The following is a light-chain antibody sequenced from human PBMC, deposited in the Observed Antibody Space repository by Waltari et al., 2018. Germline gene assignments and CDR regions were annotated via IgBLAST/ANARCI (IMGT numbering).Light chain of an antibody. CDR1: SSDISDYNY. V-gene: IGLV2-14*03. CDR3: CSYTTSSTPYV. CDR2: DVS. J-gene: IGLJ1*01. Sequence: QSALTQPASVSGSPGQSITISCTYTSSDISDYNYVPWYQQHPGRAPKLILYDVSNRPSGLSDRFYGSKSGNTASLTISELLAEDEADYYCCSYTTSSTPYVFGTGTRVTVL.